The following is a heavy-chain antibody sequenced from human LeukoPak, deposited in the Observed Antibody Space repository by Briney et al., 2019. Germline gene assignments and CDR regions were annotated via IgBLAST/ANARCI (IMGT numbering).Heavy chain of an antibody. J-gene: IGHJ4*02. CDR1: GYTLTELS. CDR2: FDPEDGET. Sequence: ASVKVSCKVSGYTLTELSMHWVRQAPGKGLEWMGGFDPEDGETIYAQKFQGRVTMTEDTSTDTAYMELSSLRSEDTAVYYCATGDSSGYYQTPYDYWGQGTLVTVYS. CDR3: ATGDSSGYYQTPYDY. D-gene: IGHD3-22*01. V-gene: IGHV1-24*01.